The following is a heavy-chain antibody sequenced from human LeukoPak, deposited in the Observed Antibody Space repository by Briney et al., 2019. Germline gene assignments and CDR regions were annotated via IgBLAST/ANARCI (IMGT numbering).Heavy chain of an antibody. CDR3: ARDLSGIVVVVAATLYFDY. CDR1: GFTFSGYS. V-gene: IGHV3-21*01. CDR2: ISSSSSYI. D-gene: IGHD2-15*01. Sequence: GGSLRLSCAASGFTFSGYSMTWVRQAPGKGLEWVSSISSSSSYIYYADSVKGRFTISRDNAKNSLYLQMNSLRAEDTAVYYCARDLSGIVVVVAATLYFDYWGQGTLVTVSS. J-gene: IGHJ4*02.